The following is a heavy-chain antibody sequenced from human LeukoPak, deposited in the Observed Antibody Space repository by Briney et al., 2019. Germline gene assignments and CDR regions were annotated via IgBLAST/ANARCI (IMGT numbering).Heavy chain of an antibody. Sequence: PSQTLSLTCTVSGGSLSSGSYYWSWIRQPAGKGLEWIGRIYTSGSTNYNPSLKGRVTISVDTSKNQFSLKLSSVTAADTAVYYCARVYHYDFWSGYPSDAFDIWGQGTMVTVSS. D-gene: IGHD3-3*01. CDR1: GGSLSSGSYY. V-gene: IGHV4-61*02. J-gene: IGHJ3*02. CDR2: IYTSGST. CDR3: ARVYHYDFWSGYPSDAFDI.